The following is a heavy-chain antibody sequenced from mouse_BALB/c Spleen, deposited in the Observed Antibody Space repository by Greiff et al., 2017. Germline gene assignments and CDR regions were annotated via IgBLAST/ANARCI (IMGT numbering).Heavy chain of an antibody. CDR2: ISSGGSYT. Sequence: EVKLVESGGGLVKPGGSLKLSCAASGFTFSSYAMSWVRQTPEKRLEWVATISSGGSYTYYPDSVKGRFTISRDNAKNTLYLQMSSLRSEDTAMYYCARGIYYYGSSYDYAMDYWGQGTSVTVSS. J-gene: IGHJ4*01. V-gene: IGHV5-9-3*01. CDR3: ARGIYYYGSSYDYAMDY. D-gene: IGHD1-1*01. CDR1: GFTFSSYA.